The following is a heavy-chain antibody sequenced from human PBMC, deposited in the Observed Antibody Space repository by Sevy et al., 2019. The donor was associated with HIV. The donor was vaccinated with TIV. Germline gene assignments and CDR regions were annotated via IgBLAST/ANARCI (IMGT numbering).Heavy chain of an antibody. V-gene: IGHV4-59*01. CDR3: AIIIAVAGWFDP. CDR2: IYYSGST. J-gene: IGHJ5*02. Sequence: SETLSLTCTVSGGSISSDYWSWILQPPGKGLEWMGYIYYSGSTNYNPSLMSRVTISVDTSKNQFSLKLSSGTAADTAVYYCAIIIAVAGWFDPWGQGTLVTVSS. CDR1: GGSISSDY. D-gene: IGHD6-19*01.